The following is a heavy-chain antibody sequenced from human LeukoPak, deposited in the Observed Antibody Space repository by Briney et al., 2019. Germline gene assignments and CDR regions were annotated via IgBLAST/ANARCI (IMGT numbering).Heavy chain of an antibody. CDR2: ISGSGGRT. J-gene: IGHJ4*02. D-gene: IGHD3-16*01. V-gene: IGHV3-23*01. Sequence: GGSLRLPCAASGFTFSTYGMSWVRQAPGKGLDWVSAISGSGGRTSYADSVAGRFTVSRDNSKNTLYLQMNNLRAEDTALYYCARSGGTFGGVTLDYWGQGTLVTVSS. CDR1: GFTFSTYG. CDR3: ARSGGTFGGVTLDY.